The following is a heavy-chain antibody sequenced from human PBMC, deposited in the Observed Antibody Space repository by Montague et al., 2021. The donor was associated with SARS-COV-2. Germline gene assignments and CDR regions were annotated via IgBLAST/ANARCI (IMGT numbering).Heavy chain of an antibody. CDR1: GVSINNYY. CDR3: ARAPIFRSSWYAYFDY. Sequence: SETLSLTCTVSGVSINNYYWSWILQPPAKELLWIVYINYSGSTHXXPSLQGRVTLSTDTSKNQFSLRLTSVTAADTAMYFCARAPIFRSSWYAYFDYWGQGTLVTVSS. D-gene: IGHD6-13*01. J-gene: IGHJ4*02. CDR2: INYSGST. V-gene: IGHV4-59*01.